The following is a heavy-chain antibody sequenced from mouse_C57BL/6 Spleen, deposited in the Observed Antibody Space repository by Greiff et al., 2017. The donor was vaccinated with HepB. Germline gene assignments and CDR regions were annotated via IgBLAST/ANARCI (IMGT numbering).Heavy chain of an antibody. D-gene: IGHD4-1*01. CDR2: IDPSDSYT. CDR3: ARPSGTGDAMDY. V-gene: IGHV1-69*01. J-gene: IGHJ4*01. CDR1: GYTFTSYW. Sequence: QVQLQQPGAELVMPGASVKLSCKASGYTFTSYWMHWVKQRPGQGLEWIGEIDPSDSYTNYNQKFKGKSTLTVDKSSSTAYMQLSSLTSEDSAVYDCARPSGTGDAMDYWGQGTSVTVSS.